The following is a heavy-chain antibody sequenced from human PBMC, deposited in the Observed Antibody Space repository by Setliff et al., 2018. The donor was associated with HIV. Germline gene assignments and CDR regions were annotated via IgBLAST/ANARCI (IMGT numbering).Heavy chain of an antibody. Sequence: SVKVSCKASGGSSRTYSINWVRQAPGQGLEWMGQFIAVLDITSYAQKFQGRLTITADESTSTAYMELSSLRSEDTAVYYCARDYSPTFYYYDSSGTFDYWGQGTLVTVSS. CDR1: GGSSRTYS. J-gene: IGHJ4*02. V-gene: IGHV1-69*10. CDR3: ARDYSPTFYYYDSSGTFDY. D-gene: IGHD3-22*01. CDR2: FIAVLDIT.